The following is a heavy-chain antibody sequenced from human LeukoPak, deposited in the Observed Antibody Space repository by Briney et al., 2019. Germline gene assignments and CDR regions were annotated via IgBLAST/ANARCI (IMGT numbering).Heavy chain of an antibody. CDR2: ISAYNGNT. CDR1: GYTFTSYG. D-gene: IGHD3-10*01. J-gene: IGHJ4*02. V-gene: IGHV1-18*01. Sequence: ASVKVSCKASGYTFTSYGINWVRQAPGQGLEWMGWISAYNGNTNYAQKLQGRVTMTTDTSTNTAYMELRSLRSDDTAVYYCARWGHYYGSGSYSVSFYFDYWGQGTLVTVSS. CDR3: ARWGHYYGSGSYSVSFYFDY.